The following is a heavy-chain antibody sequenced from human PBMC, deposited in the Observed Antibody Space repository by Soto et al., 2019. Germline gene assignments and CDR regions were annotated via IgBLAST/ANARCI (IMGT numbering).Heavy chain of an antibody. CDR3: AKSGMATKPHWFDP. D-gene: IGHD5-12*01. CDR1: GFTFSSYA. CDR2: ISGSGGST. V-gene: IGHV3-23*01. Sequence: PGXSRRLSCAASGFTFSSYAMSWFRQAPWKGLEWVSAISGSGGSTYYADSVKGRFTISRDNSKNTLYLQMNSLRAEDTAVYYCAKSGMATKPHWFDPWGQGTLVTVSS. J-gene: IGHJ5*02.